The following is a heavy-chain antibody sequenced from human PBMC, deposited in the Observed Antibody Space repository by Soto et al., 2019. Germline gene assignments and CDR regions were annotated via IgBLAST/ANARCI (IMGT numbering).Heavy chain of an antibody. J-gene: IGHJ4*02. CDR2: ISYHGSNK. Sequence: QVHLVESGGGVVQPGRSPRLSCAASGFTFSSYGMHWVRQAPGKGLEWVAVISYHGSNKDYADSVKGRFTISRDNSKNTLYLQMNSLRGEDTAVYYCAKDRQLGSSLYYFDYWGQGTLVTVSS. CDR1: GFTFSSYG. D-gene: IGHD5-18*01. V-gene: IGHV3-30*18. CDR3: AKDRQLGSSLYYFDY.